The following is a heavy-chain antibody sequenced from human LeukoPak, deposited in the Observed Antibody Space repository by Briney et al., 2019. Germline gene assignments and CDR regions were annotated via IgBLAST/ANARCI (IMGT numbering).Heavy chain of an antibody. CDR1: GGSFSGYY. V-gene: IGHV4-34*01. D-gene: IGHD3-22*01. CDR2: INHSGST. J-gene: IGHJ4*02. Sequence: PSETLSLTCAVYGGSFSGYYWSWIRQPPGKGLEWIGEINHSGSTNYNPSLKSRVTISVDTSKNQFSLKLSSVTAADTAVYYCASGYYDSTLTDWGQGTLVTVSS. CDR3: ASGYYDSTLTD.